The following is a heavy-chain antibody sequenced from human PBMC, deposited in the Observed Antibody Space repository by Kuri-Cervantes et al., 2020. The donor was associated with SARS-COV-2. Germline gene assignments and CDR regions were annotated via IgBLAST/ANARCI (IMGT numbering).Heavy chain of an antibody. CDR3: ARAYCGGDCYFDYYYYGMDV. J-gene: IGHJ6*02. CDR1: GFTVSSNY. Sequence: GESLKISCAASGFTVSSNYMNWVRQAPGKGLEWVSAISGSGGSTYYADSVKGRFTISRDNTKNTLYLQMNSLRAEDTAVYYCARAYCGGDCYFDYYYYGMDVWGQGTTVTVYS. V-gene: IGHV3-23*01. CDR2: ISGSGGST. D-gene: IGHD2-21*01.